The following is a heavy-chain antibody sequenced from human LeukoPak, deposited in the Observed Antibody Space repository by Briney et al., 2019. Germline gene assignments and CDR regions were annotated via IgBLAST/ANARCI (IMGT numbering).Heavy chain of an antibody. V-gene: IGHV4-59*01. J-gene: IGHJ3*02. CDR2: IYYSGST. Sequence: PSETLSLTCTVSGGSISSYYWSWIRQPPGKGLEWIGYIYYSGSTNYNPSLKSRVTISVGTSKNQFSLKLSSVTAADTAVYYCARAVPGDAFDIWGQGTMVTVSS. D-gene: IGHD1-14*01. CDR3: ARAVPGDAFDI. CDR1: GGSISSYY.